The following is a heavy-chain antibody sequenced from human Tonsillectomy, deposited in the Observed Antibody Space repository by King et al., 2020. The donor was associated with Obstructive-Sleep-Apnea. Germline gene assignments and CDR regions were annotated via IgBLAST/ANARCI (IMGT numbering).Heavy chain of an antibody. Sequence: QLVQSGGGLVQPGRSLRLSCAVSGLAFDDFAMHWVRQTPGKGLEWVLGISWNSGCIGYAASVKGRFTIPRDNAKNSLYLQMNSLRAEDTALYYCAKGGCSSTTCSFDYWGQGTLVTVSS. CDR3: AKGGCSSTTCSFDY. V-gene: IGHV3-9*01. J-gene: IGHJ4*02. CDR1: GLAFDDFA. D-gene: IGHD2-2*01. CDR2: ISWNSGCI.